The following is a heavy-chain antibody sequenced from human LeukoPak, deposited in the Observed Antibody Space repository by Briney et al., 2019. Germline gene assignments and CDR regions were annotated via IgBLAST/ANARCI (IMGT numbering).Heavy chain of an antibody. J-gene: IGHJ4*02. D-gene: IGHD3-22*01. CDR1: GFTFDDYA. CDR3: AKPGFTMIVL. Sequence: GGSLRLSCAASGFTFDDYAMSWVRQAPGKGLEWVSGNWNAGSTGYADSVKGRFTISRDNSKNTLYLQLSSLRAEDTAVYYCAKPGFTMIVLWGQGTLVTVSS. CDR2: NWNAGST. V-gene: IGHV3-20*04.